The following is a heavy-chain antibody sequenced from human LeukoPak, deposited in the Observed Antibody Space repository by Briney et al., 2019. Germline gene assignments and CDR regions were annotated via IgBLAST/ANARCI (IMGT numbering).Heavy chain of an antibody. D-gene: IGHD6-19*01. CDR1: GFTFSSYS. Sequence: GGSLRLSCAASGFTFSSYSMNWVRQAPGKGLEWVSSISSSSNYIYYADSVKGRFTISRDNAKNTLYLQMNSLRAEDTAVYYCARMTVSGRDNWFDPWGQGTLVTVSS. CDR2: ISSSSNYI. J-gene: IGHJ5*02. CDR3: ARMTVSGRDNWFDP. V-gene: IGHV3-21*01.